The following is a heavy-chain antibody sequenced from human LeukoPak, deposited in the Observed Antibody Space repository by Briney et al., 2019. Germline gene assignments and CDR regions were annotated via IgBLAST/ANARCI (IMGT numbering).Heavy chain of an antibody. Sequence: SVKVSCKASGGTFSSYAISWVRQAPGQGLEWMGGIIPIFGTANYAQKFQGRVTITTDESTSTAYMELSSLRSEDTAVYYCASVHGRTTFYYYYMDVWGKGTTVTVSS. J-gene: IGHJ6*03. D-gene: IGHD1-7*01. V-gene: IGHV1-69*05. CDR3: ASVHGRTTFYYYYMDV. CDR1: GGTFSSYA. CDR2: IIPIFGTA.